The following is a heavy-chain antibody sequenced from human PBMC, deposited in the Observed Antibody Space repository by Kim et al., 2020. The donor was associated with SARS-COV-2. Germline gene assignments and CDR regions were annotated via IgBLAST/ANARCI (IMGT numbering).Heavy chain of an antibody. J-gene: IGHJ5*02. V-gene: IGHV4-39*01. CDR2: T. Sequence: TYDNPSLKGRVTISVDTSKNQFSLNLSSVTAADTAVYYCARRFTINWFDPWGQGTLVTVSS. D-gene: IGHD2-2*01. CDR3: ARRFTINWFDP.